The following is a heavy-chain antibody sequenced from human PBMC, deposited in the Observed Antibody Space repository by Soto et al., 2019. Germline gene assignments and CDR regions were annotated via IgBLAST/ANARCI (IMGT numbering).Heavy chain of an antibody. CDR1: GFALSSSW. Sequence: EVQLVESGGGLVQPGGSLRLSCAGSGFALSSSWMHWVRQDPGKGPVWVSRINFDGSTTDYADSVRGRFTISRDNAKNTLYLEMNSLRVDDTAVYHCARGPRGWYGFDYWGQGTLVTVSS. J-gene: IGHJ4*02. CDR2: INFDGSTT. D-gene: IGHD6-19*01. V-gene: IGHV3-74*01. CDR3: ARGPRGWYGFDY.